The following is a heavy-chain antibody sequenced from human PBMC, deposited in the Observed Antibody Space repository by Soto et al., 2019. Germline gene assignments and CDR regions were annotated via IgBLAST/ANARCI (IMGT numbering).Heavy chain of an antibody. Sequence: SETLSLTCSVSGGSISSYYWSWIRQPPGKGLEWIGYIYYSGSTNYNPSLKSRVTISVDTSKNQFSLKLSSVTAADTAVYYCARDQIVVVPGRDYYYYGMDVRGQGTTVTVSS. D-gene: IGHD2-2*01. J-gene: IGHJ6*02. CDR2: IYYSGST. CDR3: ARDQIVVVPGRDYYYYGMDV. V-gene: IGHV4-59*01. CDR1: GGSISSYY.